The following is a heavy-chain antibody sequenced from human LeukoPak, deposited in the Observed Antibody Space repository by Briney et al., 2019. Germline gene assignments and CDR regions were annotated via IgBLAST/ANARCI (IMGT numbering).Heavy chain of an antibody. CDR1: GFTFSDYY. CDR2: ISSGSTI. CDR3: AGDSGGGSYYFDY. D-gene: IGHD2-15*01. Sequence: GGSLRLSCAASGFTFSDYYMSWIRQAPGKGLEWVSYISSGSTIYYADSVKGRFTISRDNAKNSLYLQMNSLRAEDTAVYYCAGDSGGGSYYFDYWGQGTLVTVSS. J-gene: IGHJ4*02. V-gene: IGHV3-11*01.